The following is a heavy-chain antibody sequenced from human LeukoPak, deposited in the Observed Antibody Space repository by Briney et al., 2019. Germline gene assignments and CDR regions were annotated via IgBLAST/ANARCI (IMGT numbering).Heavy chain of an antibody. D-gene: IGHD1-7*01. CDR2: IHYSGST. CDR3: ASTEWNYAR. Sequence: SETLPLTCTVSGGSFSSYYWSWMRQSPGKGLEWIGYIHYSGSTNYNPSLKSRVTISLDTSKNQFSLQLSSVTAADTAVYYCASTEWNYARWGQGTLVTVSS. J-gene: IGHJ4*02. V-gene: IGHV4-59*08. CDR1: GGSFSSYY.